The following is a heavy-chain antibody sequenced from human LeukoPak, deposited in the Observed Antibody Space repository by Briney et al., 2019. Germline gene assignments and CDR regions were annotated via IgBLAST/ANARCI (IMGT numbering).Heavy chain of an antibody. CDR1: GGSVSSDNYY. Sequence: SETLSLTCTVSGGSVSSDNYYWSWIRQPPGKGLEWIGYIYSSGSTNYNPSLKSRVTISVDTSKNQFSLKLTSVTAADTAVYYCVRTPPNWGADYWGQGTLVTVSS. V-gene: IGHV4-61*01. D-gene: IGHD3-16*01. CDR2: IYSSGST. CDR3: VRTPPNWGADY. J-gene: IGHJ4*02.